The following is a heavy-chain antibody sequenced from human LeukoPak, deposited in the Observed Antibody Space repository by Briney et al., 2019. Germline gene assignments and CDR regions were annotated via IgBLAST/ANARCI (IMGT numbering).Heavy chain of an antibody. D-gene: IGHD3-22*01. Sequence: GASLRLFRAASAFTFSNAWMSWARHAPGKGREWVDRIKSKTDGGTTDYAAPVKGRFTISRDDSKNTLYLQMNSMKTEDTAVYYCTTVRIMYYYDSSGYYYYDYWGQGTLDTVSS. CDR3: TTVRIMYYYDSSGYYYYDY. V-gene: IGHV3-15*01. CDR2: IKSKTDGGTT. J-gene: IGHJ4*02. CDR1: AFTFSNAW.